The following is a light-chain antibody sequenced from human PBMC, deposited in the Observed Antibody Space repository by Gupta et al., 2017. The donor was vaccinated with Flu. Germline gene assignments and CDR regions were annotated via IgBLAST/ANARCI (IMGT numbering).Light chain of an antibody. CDR1: QCRLDNANNKNY. CDR3: HQEDSSPLT. Sequence: DIVMSHPPDSLTVSLGEGATIQCKCSQCRLDNANNKNYVAWYQQKAGQPPRLLIYWASTRGSGVPDRFSGRGSGTDFTLTISSLQAEDVAVYYCHQEDSSPLTFGGGTKMDIK. CDR2: WAS. J-gene: IGKJ4*01. V-gene: IGKV4-1*01.